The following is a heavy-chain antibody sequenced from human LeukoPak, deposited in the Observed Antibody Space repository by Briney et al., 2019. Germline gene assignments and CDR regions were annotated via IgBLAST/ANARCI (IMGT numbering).Heavy chain of an antibody. CDR2: ISTSGSSI. CDR1: GFTFSDYY. V-gene: IGHV3-11*01. Sequence: GRSLRLSCAASGFTFSDYYMSWIRQAPGKGLEWVSLISTSGSSIYYADSVRGRFTISGDNAKNSLYLQMNSLRAEDTAVYYCARAGRAVAAPGFDYWGQGTLVTVSS. D-gene: IGHD6-19*01. J-gene: IGHJ4*02. CDR3: ARAGRAVAAPGFDY.